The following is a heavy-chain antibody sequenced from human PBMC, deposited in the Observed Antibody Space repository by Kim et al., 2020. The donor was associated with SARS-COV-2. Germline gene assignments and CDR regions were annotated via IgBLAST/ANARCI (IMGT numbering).Heavy chain of an antibody. J-gene: IGHJ4*02. CDR2: ISGSGGST. Sequence: GGSLRLSCAASGFTFSSYAMSWVRQAPGKGLEWVSAISGSGGSTYYADSVKGRFTISRDNSKNTLYLQMNSLRAEDTAVYYCEKVPYYYDSSVYYSLFYFSGQGNLVTVSS. V-gene: IGHV3-23*01. CDR1: GFTFSSYA. D-gene: IGHD3-22*01. CDR3: EKVPYYYDSSVYYSLFYF.